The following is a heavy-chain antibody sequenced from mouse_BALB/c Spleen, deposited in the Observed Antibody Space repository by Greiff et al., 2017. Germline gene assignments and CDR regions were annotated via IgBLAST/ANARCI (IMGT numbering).Heavy chain of an antibody. J-gene: IGHJ4*01. Sequence: EVQVVESGGDLVKPGGSLKLSCAASGFTFSSYGMSWVRQTPDKRLEWVATISSGGSYTYYPDSVKGRFTISRDKAKNTLYLQMSSLKSEDTAMYYCASPRYYGSSYGAMDYWGQGTSVTVSS. CDR1: GFTFSSYG. CDR2: ISSGGSYT. V-gene: IGHV5-6*01. CDR3: ASPRYYGSSYGAMDY. D-gene: IGHD1-1*01.